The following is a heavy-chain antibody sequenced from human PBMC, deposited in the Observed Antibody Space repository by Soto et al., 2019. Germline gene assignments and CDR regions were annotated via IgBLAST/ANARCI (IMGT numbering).Heavy chain of an antibody. CDR3: ASDREYGYCSGGSCYQPRGYYYMDG. CDR1: GGSISSSSYY. D-gene: IGHD2-15*01. Sequence: PSETLSLTCTVSGGSISSSSYYWGWIRQPPGKGLEWIGSIYYSGSTYYNPSLKSRVTISVDTSKNQFSLKLSSVTAADTAVYYCASDREYGYCSGGSCYQPRGYYYMDGWGKGTTVTVSS. J-gene: IGHJ6*03. V-gene: IGHV4-39*01. CDR2: IYYSGST.